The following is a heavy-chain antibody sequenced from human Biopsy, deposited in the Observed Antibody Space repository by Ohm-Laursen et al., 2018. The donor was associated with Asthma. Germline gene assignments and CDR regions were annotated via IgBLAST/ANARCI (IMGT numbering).Heavy chain of an antibody. D-gene: IGHD6-19*01. V-gene: IGHV1-2*06. CDR1: GFTFMGYH. Sequence: SVKVSCKASGFTFMGYHIFWMRQAPGQGLEWMGRINPNGGGTHYAQKFQGRVTMTRDTSISTAYMELSRLRSDDTAVYYCAIVGYSSGWDFFDYWGQGTLVTVSS. J-gene: IGHJ4*02. CDR3: AIVGYSSGWDFFDY. CDR2: INPNGGGT.